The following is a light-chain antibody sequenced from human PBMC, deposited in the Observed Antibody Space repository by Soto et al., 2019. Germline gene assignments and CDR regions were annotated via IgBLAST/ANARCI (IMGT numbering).Light chain of an antibody. V-gene: IGLV1-44*01. CDR1: SSNIGINT. CDR3: ATWDDSLDVHV. Sequence: QSVLTQPPSASVTPGQTITSSCSGGSSNIGINTVSWYEHLPGTAPRLLIYGNNQRPSGVPDRFSGSKSGTSASLAISGLQSEDEAHYYCATWDDSLDVHVFGTGTKVTVL. CDR2: GNN. J-gene: IGLJ1*01.